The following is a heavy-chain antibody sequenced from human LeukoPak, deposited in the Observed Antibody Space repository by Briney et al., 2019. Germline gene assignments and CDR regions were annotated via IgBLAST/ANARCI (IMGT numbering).Heavy chain of an antibody. CDR2: IYYSGST. CDR3: ARKRMDSSSGDY. V-gene: IGHV4-39*07. D-gene: IGHD6-13*01. CDR1: GGSISSSSYY. J-gene: IGHJ4*02. Sequence: SETLSLTCTVSGGSISSSSYYWGWIRQPPGKGLEWIGSIYYSGSTYYNPSLKSRVTISVDTSKNQFSLKLSSVTAADTAVYYCARKRMDSSSGDYWGQGTLVTVSS.